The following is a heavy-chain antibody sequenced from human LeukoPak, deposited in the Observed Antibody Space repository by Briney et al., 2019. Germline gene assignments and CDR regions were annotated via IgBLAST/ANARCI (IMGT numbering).Heavy chain of an antibody. CDR2: ISAYNGNT. CDR3: ARDIVVVVAADYYYCGMDV. J-gene: IGHJ6*02. CDR1: GYTFTSYG. Sequence: GASVKVSCKASGYTFTSYGISWVRQAPGQGLEWMGWISAYNGNTNYAQKLQGRVTMTTDTSTSTAYMELRSLRSDDTAVYYCARDIVVVVAADYYYCGMDVWGQGTTVTVSS. D-gene: IGHD2-15*01. V-gene: IGHV1-18*01.